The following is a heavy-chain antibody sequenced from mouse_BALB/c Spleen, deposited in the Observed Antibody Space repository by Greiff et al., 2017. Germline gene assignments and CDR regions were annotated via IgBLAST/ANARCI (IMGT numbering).Heavy chain of an antibody. CDR1: GYTFTSYW. J-gene: IGHJ4*01. CDR2: IYPGSGST. Sequence: LQQPGSELVRPGASVKLSCKASGYTFTSYWMHWVKQRPGQGLEWIGNIYPGSGSTNYDEKFKSKATLTVDTSSSTAYMQLSSLTSEDSAVYYCTRSRDLLDAMDYWGQGTSVTVSS. V-gene: IGHV1S22*01. D-gene: IGHD1-1*01. CDR3: TRSRDLLDAMDY.